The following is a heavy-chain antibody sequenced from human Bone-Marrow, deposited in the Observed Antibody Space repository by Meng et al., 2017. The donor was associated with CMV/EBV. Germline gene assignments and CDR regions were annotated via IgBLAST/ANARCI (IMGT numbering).Heavy chain of an antibody. CDR1: GFTFSSYA. CDR2: ISYDGSNK. D-gene: IGHD6-13*01. J-gene: IGHJ4*02. V-gene: IGHV3-30*04. CDR3: ARGGSLGEQPLY. Sequence: GESLKISCGASGFTFSSYAMHWVRQAPGKGLEWVAVISYDGSNKYYADSVKGRFTISRDNSKNTLYRQINSLRAEDTAVYYWARGGSLGEQPLYWGQGTLVTVSS.